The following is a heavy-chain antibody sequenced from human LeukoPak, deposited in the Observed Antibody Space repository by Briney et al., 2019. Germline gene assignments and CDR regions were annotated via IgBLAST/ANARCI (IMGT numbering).Heavy chain of an antibody. CDR3: ARDTFVVAAPSYFDY. Sequence: GASVKVSCKASGGTFSSYAISWVRQAPGQGLEWMGRIIPIFGTVNYAQKFQGRVTITTDESTSTAYMELSSLRSEDTAVYYCARDTFVVAAPSYFDYWGQGTLVTVSS. CDR1: GGTFSSYA. CDR2: IIPIFGTV. V-gene: IGHV1-69*05. J-gene: IGHJ4*02. D-gene: IGHD2-15*01.